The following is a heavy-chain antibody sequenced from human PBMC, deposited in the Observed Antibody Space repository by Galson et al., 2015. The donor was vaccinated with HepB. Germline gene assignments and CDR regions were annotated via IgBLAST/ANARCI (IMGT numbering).Heavy chain of an antibody. V-gene: IGHV1-69*13. Sequence: SVKVSCKASRDAFNNFVFNWVRQAPGQGLEWVGGIIPQFRVRNYPQKFQGRVTISADESTTTVYMELSSLTSEDTAAYYCASCISAFGVVIPDHYHENGFDVWGQGTMVIVSS. CDR1: RDAFNNFV. CDR2: IIPQFRVR. CDR3: ASCISAFGVVIPDHYHENGFDV. J-gene: IGHJ5*01. D-gene: IGHD3-3*01.